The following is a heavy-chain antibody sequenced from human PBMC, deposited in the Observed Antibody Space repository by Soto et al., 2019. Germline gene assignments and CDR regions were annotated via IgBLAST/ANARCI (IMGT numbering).Heavy chain of an antibody. V-gene: IGHV3-30-3*01. CDR1: GFTFSSYA. D-gene: IGHD5-18*01. J-gene: IGHJ6*02. CDR3: AADLGYSYGYGGMDV. CDR2: ISYDGSNK. Sequence: GGSLRLSCAASGFTFSSYAMHWVRQAPGKGLEWVAVISYDGSNKYYADSVKGRFTISRDNSKNTLYLQMNSLRAEDTAVYYCAADLGYSYGYGGMDVWGQGTTVTVSS.